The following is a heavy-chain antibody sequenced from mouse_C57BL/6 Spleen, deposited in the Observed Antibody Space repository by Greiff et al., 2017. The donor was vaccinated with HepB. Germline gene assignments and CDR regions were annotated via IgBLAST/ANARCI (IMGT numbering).Heavy chain of an antibody. Sequence: EVHLVESGGGLVKPGGSLKLSCAASGFTFSDYGIHWVRQAPEKGLEWVAYISSGSSTIYYADTVKGRFTISRDNAKNTLFLQMTSLRSEDTAMYYCARPGYSRVYYYAMDDWGQGTSVTVSS. D-gene: IGHD2-10*02. CDR3: ARPGYSRVYYYAMDD. V-gene: IGHV5-17*01. J-gene: IGHJ4*01. CDR1: GFTFSDYG. CDR2: ISSGSSTI.